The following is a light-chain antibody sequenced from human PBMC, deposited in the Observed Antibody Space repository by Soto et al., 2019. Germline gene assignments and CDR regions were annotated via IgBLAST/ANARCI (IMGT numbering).Light chain of an antibody. CDR3: LQHHTYPWT. CDR2: AAS. V-gene: IGKV1-17*01. Sequence: DIQMTQSPSSLSASVGDRVTITCRADQAIGNDLGWYHQKPGKAPKRLIYAASNLPSGVPSRFGGSGSGTDFTLTISSVETEDFATYYCLQHHTYPWTFGQGTKVEIK. J-gene: IGKJ1*01. CDR1: QAIGND.